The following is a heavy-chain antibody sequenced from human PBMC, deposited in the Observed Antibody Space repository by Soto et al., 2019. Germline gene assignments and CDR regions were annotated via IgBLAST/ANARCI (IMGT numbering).Heavy chain of an antibody. Sequence: GGSLRLSCAASGVTVSSYGMSWVRQAPGKGLEWVAVISYDGSNKYYADSVKGRFTISRDNSKNTLYLQMNSLRAEDTAVYYCAKDREVTTSYYYSGMDVWGQGTTVTVSS. D-gene: IGHD4-4*01. CDR2: ISYDGSNK. CDR1: GVTVSSYG. CDR3: AKDREVTTSYYYSGMDV. V-gene: IGHV3-30*18. J-gene: IGHJ6*02.